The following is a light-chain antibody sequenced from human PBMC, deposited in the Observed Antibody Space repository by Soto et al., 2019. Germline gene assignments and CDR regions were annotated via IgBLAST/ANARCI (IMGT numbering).Light chain of an antibody. CDR3: TSYASSSTFYG. CDR2: QVT. J-gene: IGLJ1*01. V-gene: IGLV2-14*01. Sequence: QSVLTQPASVSGSPGQSITISCTGTSSDIGGYYYVSWYQHLPGKAPKLIIYQVTDRPSAVSRRFSGSKSGNTASLTISGLQADDEADYYCTSYASSSTFYGFGTGTKVTVL. CDR1: SSDIGGYYY.